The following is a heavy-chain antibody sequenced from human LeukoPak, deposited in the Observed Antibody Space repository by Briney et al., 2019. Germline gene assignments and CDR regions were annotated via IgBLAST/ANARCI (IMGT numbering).Heavy chain of an antibody. CDR3: AAATPLYDSSGYYSMDAGPRTSWA. J-gene: IGHJ5*02. CDR1: GYTFTSYD. CDR2: MNPNSGNT. D-gene: IGHD3-22*01. Sequence: ASVKVSCKASGYTFTSYDINWVRQATGQGLEWMGWMNPNSGNTGYAQKFQGRVTMTRNTSISTAYMELSSLRSEDTAVYYCAAATPLYDSSGYYSMDAGPRTSWAWGQGTLVTVSS. V-gene: IGHV1-8*01.